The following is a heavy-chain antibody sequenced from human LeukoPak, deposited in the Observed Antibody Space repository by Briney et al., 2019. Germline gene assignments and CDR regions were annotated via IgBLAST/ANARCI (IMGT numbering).Heavy chain of an antibody. V-gene: IGHV3-23*01. CDR3: AKDYSGFNY. D-gene: IGHD4-11*01. CDR2: ISGSGSST. J-gene: IGHJ4*02. Sequence: GGSLRLSCVASGFTFSSYWMHWVRQDPRKGLEWVSSISGSGSSTYYADSVKGRFTISRDNSKNTLYLQMNSLRAEDTAIYYCAKDYSGFNYWGQGTLVTVSS. CDR1: GFTFSSYW.